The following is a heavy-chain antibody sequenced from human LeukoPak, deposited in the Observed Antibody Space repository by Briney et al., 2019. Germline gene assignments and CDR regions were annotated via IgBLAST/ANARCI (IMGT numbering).Heavy chain of an antibody. CDR3: ARLGGAYGDYVHFDY. CDR1: GGSISSYY. CDR2: IYYSGST. J-gene: IGHJ4*02. Sequence: TSETLSLTCTVSGGSISSYYWSWIRQPPGKGLEWIGYIYYSGSTDYNPSLKSRVTISVDTSKNQFSLKLSSVTAADTAVYYCARLGGAYGDYVHFDYWGQGTLVTVSS. V-gene: IGHV4-59*01. D-gene: IGHD4-17*01.